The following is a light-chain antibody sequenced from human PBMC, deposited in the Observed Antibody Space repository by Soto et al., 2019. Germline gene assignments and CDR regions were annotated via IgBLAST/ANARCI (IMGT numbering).Light chain of an antibody. V-gene: IGLV1-47*01. CDR2: RNN. Sequence: QSVLTQPPSASGTPGQRVTISCSGSSSNIGSNYVYWYQQLPGTAPKLLIYRNNQRPSGVPDRFSGSKSGTSASLAISGLRSEDEADYYCAAWDDSLSGLYVFATGPKVNVL. CDR1: SSNIGSNY. J-gene: IGLJ1*01. CDR3: AAWDDSLSGLYV.